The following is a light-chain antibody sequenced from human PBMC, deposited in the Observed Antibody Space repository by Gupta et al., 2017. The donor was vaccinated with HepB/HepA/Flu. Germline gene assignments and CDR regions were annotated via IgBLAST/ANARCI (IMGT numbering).Light chain of an antibody. CDR1: SSNIGSNT. CDR2: NNN. J-gene: IGLJ2*01. CDR3: AAWDDTLKGV. V-gene: IGLV1-44*01. Sequence: QSVLTQPRSASGTPGQRVTISCSGSSSNIGSNTVNWYQQLPGTAPKLLIYNNNQRPSGVPDRFSGSKSGTSASLAISGLQSEDEADYYCAAWDDTLKGVFGGGTKLPVL.